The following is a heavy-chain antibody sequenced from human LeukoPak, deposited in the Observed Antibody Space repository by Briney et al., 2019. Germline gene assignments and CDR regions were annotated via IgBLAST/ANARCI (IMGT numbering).Heavy chain of an antibody. J-gene: IGHJ4*02. CDR2: ISSSGSTI. CDR1: GFTFSSYG. CDR3: AREDIVGATGT. Sequence: GGSLRLSCAASGFTFSSYGMHWVRQAPGKGLEWVSYISSSGSTIYYADSVKGRFTISRDNAKNSLYLQMNSLRAEDTAVYYCAREDIVGATGTWGQGTLVTVSS. D-gene: IGHD1-26*01. V-gene: IGHV3-48*04.